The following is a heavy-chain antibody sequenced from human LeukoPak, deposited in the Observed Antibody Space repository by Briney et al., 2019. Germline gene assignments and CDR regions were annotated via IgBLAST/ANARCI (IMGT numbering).Heavy chain of an antibody. Sequence: SETLSLTCTVSGGSISSGGYYWSWIRQHPGKGLEWIGYIYYSGSTYYNPSLKSRVTISVDTSKSQFSLKLSSVTAADTAIYYCASMYSSSSYYFDYWGQGTLVTVSS. J-gene: IGHJ4*02. CDR1: GGSISSGGYY. CDR3: ASMYSSSSYYFDY. CDR2: IYYSGST. D-gene: IGHD6-13*01. V-gene: IGHV4-31*03.